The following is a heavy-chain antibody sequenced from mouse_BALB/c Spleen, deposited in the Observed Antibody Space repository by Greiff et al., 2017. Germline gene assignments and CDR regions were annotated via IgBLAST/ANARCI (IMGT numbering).Heavy chain of an antibody. CDR3: ARWDYGYGFAY. Sequence: EVMLVESGGGLVQPGGSRKLSCAASGFTFSSFGMHWVRQAPEKGLEWVAYISSGSSTIYYADTVKGRFTISRDNPKNTLFLQMTSLRSEDTAMYYCARWDYGYGFAYWGQGTLVTVSA. CDR2: ISSGSSTI. CDR1: GFTFSSFG. J-gene: IGHJ3*01. V-gene: IGHV5-17*02. D-gene: IGHD1-2*01.